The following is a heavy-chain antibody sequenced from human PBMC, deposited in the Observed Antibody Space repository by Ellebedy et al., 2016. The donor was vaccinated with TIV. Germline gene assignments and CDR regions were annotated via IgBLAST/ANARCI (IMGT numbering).Heavy chain of an antibody. V-gene: IGHV3-11*01. CDR1: GFTFSDFY. CDR3: VRDSTTSLQRRHSYDV. J-gene: IGHJ3*01. CDR2: ITASGYTM. D-gene: IGHD4-17*01. Sequence: PGGSLRLSCSASGFTFSDFYMGWIRQAPGKGLEWISYITASGYTMYYADSVMGRFTISRDNAKNSLFLQLDRLRPDETAVYFCVRDSTTSLQRRHSYDVWGQGTLVTVSS.